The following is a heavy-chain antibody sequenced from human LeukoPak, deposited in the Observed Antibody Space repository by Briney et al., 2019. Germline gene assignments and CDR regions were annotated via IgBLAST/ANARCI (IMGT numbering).Heavy chain of an antibody. CDR3: ARAEALSLWFGFDY. CDR1: GYSISSGYY. D-gene: IGHD3-10*01. Sequence: SETLSLTCAVSGYSISSGYYWGWIRQPPGKGLEWIGSIYHSGSTYYNPSLKSRVTISVDTSKNQFSLKLSSVTAADTAVYYCARAEALSLWFGFDYWGQGTLVTVSS. V-gene: IGHV4-38-2*01. CDR2: IYHSGST. J-gene: IGHJ4*02.